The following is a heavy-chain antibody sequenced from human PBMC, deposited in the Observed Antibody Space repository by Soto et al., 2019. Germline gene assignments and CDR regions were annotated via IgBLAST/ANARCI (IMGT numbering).Heavy chain of an antibody. CDR1: GYSFTSYW. CDR3: ARLLIDYYDSSGPFDY. J-gene: IGHJ4*02. Sequence: PGEALKVSCKGSGYSFTSYWIGWVRQMPGKGLEWMGIIYPGDSDTRYSPSFQGQVTISADKSISTAYLQWSSLKASDTAMYYCARLLIDYYDSSGPFDYWGQGTLVTVSS. V-gene: IGHV5-51*01. D-gene: IGHD3-22*01. CDR2: IYPGDSDT.